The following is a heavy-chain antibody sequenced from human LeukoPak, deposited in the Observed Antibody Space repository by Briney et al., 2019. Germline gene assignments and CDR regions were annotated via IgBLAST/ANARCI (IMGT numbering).Heavy chain of an antibody. CDR1: GYTFTGYY. CDR3: ARVPPRFCSSTSCYTNYFDY. J-gene: IGHJ4*02. D-gene: IGHD2-2*02. Sequence: GASVKVSCKASGYTFTGYYMHWVRQAPGQGLEWMGWINPNSGGTNYAQKFQGRVTMTRDTSISTAYMELSRLRSDDTAVYYCARVPPRFCSSTSCYTNYFDYWGQGTLVTVSS. CDR2: INPNSGGT. V-gene: IGHV1-2*02.